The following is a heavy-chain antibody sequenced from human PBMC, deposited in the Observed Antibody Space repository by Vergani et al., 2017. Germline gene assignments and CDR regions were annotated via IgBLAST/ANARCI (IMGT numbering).Heavy chain of an antibody. CDR2: IYHSGST. V-gene: IGHV4-38-2*01. CDR1: GYSISSGYY. Sequence: QVQLQESGPGLVKPSETLSLTCAVSGYSISSGYYWGWIRQPPGKGLEWIGSIYHSGSTYYNPSLKSRVTISVDTSKNQFSLKLSSVTAADTAVYHCARVARSSGYYYQPLKRDYFDYWGQGTLVTVSS. D-gene: IGHD3-22*01. CDR3: ARVARSSGYYYQPLKRDYFDY. J-gene: IGHJ4*02.